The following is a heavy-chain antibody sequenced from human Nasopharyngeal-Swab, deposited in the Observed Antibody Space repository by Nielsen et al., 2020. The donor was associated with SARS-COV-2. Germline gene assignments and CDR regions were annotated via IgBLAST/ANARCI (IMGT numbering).Heavy chain of an antibody. J-gene: IGHJ4*02. V-gene: IGHV3-23*01. Sequence: GGSLRFSCAASGFTFSGLDMSWVRQAPGKGLEWVSSISSSGERTYYSDSLKGRFTISRDNSKNTLFLQMNSLRAEDTAVYYCAKDASISEAADEYLGQGALVTVSS. CDR3: AKDASISEAADEY. CDR2: ISSSGERT. CDR1: GFTFSGLD. D-gene: IGHD6-25*01.